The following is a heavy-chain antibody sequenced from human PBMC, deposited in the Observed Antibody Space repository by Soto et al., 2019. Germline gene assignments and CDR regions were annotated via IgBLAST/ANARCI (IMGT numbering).Heavy chain of an antibody. CDR2: IYYSGST. Sequence: LSLTCTVSGGSISSGDYYWSWIRQAPGKGLEWIGSIYYSGSTYYNPSIKSRVTISVHTSKNLFYLKLSSVTAADTGVYFCAREGVGDGYNTAGPYYYYSGMDVWGQGTTVTAP. V-gene: IGHV4-30-4*08. CDR1: GGSISSGDYY. J-gene: IGHJ6*02. D-gene: IGHD5-12*01. CDR3: AREGVGDGYNTAGPYYYYSGMDV.